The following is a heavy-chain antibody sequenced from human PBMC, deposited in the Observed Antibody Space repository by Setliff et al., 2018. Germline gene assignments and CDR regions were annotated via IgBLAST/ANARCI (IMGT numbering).Heavy chain of an antibody. CDR2: INHSGST. Sequence: SETLSLTCAVYGGSFSGYYWSWIRQPPGKGLEWIGEINHSGSTYYNPSLKSRVTISVDTSKNQFSLKMSSVTAADTAVYYCARSLGYSSSSVDYWGQGTLVTVSS. V-gene: IGHV4-34*01. J-gene: IGHJ4*02. CDR3: ARSLGYSSSSVDY. D-gene: IGHD6-6*01. CDR1: GGSFSGYY.